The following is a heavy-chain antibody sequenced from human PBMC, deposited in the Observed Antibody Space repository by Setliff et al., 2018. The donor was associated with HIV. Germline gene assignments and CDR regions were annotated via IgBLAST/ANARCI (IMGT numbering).Heavy chain of an antibody. CDR2: IHSSGKT. D-gene: IGHD6-13*01. Sequence: SETLSLTCSVSGVSMSTDYWSWLRQPPGKGLEWIAYIHSSGKTNDNPSLESRVTISVDTSKNQFSLKLSSMTPADTAIYYCAKGAGWYGFWGQGTLVTVSS. J-gene: IGHJ5*01. V-gene: IGHV4-59*01. CDR3: AKGAGWYGF. CDR1: GVSMSTDY.